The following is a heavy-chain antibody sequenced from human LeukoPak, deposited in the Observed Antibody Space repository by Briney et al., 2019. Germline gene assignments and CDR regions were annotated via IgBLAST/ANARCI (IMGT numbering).Heavy chain of an antibody. J-gene: IGHJ4*02. CDR2: IWSDATNE. V-gene: IGHV3-33*06. CDR3: AKAAQRGFDYSNSLEH. D-gene: IGHD4-11*01. CDR1: GFTFSHFG. Sequence: PGTSLRLSCEASGFTFSHFGMHWVRQAPGKGLEWVAVIWSDATNEYCADSVKGRFTISRDNFKNTVSLQMNNLRAEDTAVYYCAKAAQRGFDYSNSLEHWGQGSLVTVSS.